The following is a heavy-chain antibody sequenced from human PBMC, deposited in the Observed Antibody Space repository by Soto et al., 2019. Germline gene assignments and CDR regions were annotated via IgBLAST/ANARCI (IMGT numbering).Heavy chain of an antibody. V-gene: IGHV1-3*05. Sequence: QVQLVQSGAEEKKPGASVKVSCKASGYTFTNYAMHWVRQAPGQRLEWMGWINAGNGNTKYSQKFQGRVTITRDTSASTAYMELSSLRSEDTAVYYCARVSGYYRPDYWGQGTLVTVSS. J-gene: IGHJ4*02. CDR3: ARVSGYYRPDY. CDR1: GYTFTNYA. D-gene: IGHD5-12*01. CDR2: INAGNGNT.